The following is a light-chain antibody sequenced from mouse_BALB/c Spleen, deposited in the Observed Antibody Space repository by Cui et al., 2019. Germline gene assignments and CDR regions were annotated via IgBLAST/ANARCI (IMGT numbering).Light chain of an antibody. CDR2: STS. J-gene: IGKJ5*01. Sequence: QIVLTQSPAIMSASPGEKVTITCSASSSVNFMHWFQQKPGTSPKLWIYSTSNLASGVPARFSGSGSGTSYSLTISRMEAEDAATYYCQQRSSYPPTFGAGTKLELK. V-gene: IGKV4-57*01. CDR1: SSVNF. CDR3: QQRSSYPPT.